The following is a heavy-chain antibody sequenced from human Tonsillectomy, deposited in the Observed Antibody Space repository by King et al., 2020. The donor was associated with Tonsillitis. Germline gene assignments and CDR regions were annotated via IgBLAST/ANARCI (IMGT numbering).Heavy chain of an antibody. J-gene: IGHJ4*02. CDR1: GFTVSFYY. D-gene: IGHD6-13*01. Sequence: QLVQSGGGLVQPGGSLRLSCAASGFTVSFYYMNWVRQAPGKGLEWVSVIYSGGSTYYADSVKGRFTISRDNSKNTLYLQMNSLRAEDTAVYYCARDIAGAWPFDYWGQGTLGTVSA. V-gene: IGHV3-66*01. CDR3: ARDIAGAWPFDY. CDR2: IYSGGST.